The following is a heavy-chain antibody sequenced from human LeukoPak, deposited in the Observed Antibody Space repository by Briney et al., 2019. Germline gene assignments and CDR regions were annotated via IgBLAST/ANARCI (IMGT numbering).Heavy chain of an antibody. D-gene: IGHD5-12*01. V-gene: IGHV4-39*01. CDR3: ARQERFIVATTGELGY. Sequence: SETLSLTCTVSGGSISSSSYYWGWIRQPPGKGLEWIGSIYYSGSTYYNPSLKSRVTISVDTSKNQFSLKLSSVTAADTAVYYCARQERFIVATTGELGYWGQRTLVTVSS. J-gene: IGHJ4*02. CDR2: IYYSGST. CDR1: GGSISSSSYY.